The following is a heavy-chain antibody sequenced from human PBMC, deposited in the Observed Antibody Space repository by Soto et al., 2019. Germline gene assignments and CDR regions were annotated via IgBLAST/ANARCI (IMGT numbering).Heavy chain of an antibody. D-gene: IGHD2-2*01. Sequence: ASVKVSCKASGYTFTSYYMHWVRQAPGQGLEWMGIINPSGGSTSYAQKFQGRVTMTRDTSTSTVYMELSSLRSGDTAVYYCARVVHCSSTSCYEYNWFDPWGQGTLVTVSS. V-gene: IGHV1-46*01. J-gene: IGHJ5*02. CDR2: INPSGGST. CDR1: GYTFTSYY. CDR3: ARVVHCSSTSCYEYNWFDP.